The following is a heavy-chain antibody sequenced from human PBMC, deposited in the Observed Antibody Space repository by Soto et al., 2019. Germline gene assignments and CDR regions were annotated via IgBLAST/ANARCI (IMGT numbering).Heavy chain of an antibody. D-gene: IGHD3-10*01. CDR1: GGSISSGGYY. V-gene: IGHV4-31*03. Sequence: QVQLQESGPGLVKPSQTLSLTCTVSGGSISSGGYYWSWIRQHPGKGLEWIGYIYYSGSTYYNPSHRSRVTISVDTYKTQFSLKLSSVTAEDTAVYYCAALFGFGGMDVWGQGTTVTVSS. J-gene: IGHJ6*02. CDR2: IYYSGST. CDR3: AALFGFGGMDV.